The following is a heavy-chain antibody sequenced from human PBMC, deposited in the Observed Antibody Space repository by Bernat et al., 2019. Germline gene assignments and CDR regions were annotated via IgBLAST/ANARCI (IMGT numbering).Heavy chain of an antibody. CDR2: INGDGSHK. V-gene: IGHV3-74*01. Sequence: EVQVVESWGGPVQPGGSLRLPCSASDFIFSSSPPHWVRQVPGKGLMWFSRINGDGSHKTYADSVKGRFTISRDNAKNTMYLQMSRLRVEETALYYCTGDPGSLGDSWGQGTLVTVSS. J-gene: IGHJ5*01. D-gene: IGHD2-15*01. CDR1: DFIFSSSP. CDR3: TGDPGSLGDS.